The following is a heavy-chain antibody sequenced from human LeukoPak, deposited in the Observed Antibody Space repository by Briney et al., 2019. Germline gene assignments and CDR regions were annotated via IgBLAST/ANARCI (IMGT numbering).Heavy chain of an antibody. CDR2: IWYDGTNT. CDR1: GFTFSSYG. V-gene: IGHV3-33*06. D-gene: IGHD2-2*01. CDR3: AKLTRGYCSSTACPNWFDP. Sequence: GGSLRLSCAASGFTFSSYGMHWVRQAPGKGLEWVAVIWYDGTNTYYADSVKGRFTISRDNSKNTLYLQMNSLRGEDTAVYYCAKLTRGYCSSTACPNWFDPWGQGTLVTVSS. J-gene: IGHJ5*02.